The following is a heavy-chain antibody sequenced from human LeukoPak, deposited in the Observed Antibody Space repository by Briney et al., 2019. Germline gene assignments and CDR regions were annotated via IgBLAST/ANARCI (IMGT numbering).Heavy chain of an antibody. CDR2: ISYDGSNK. D-gene: IGHD5-18*01. CDR1: GFTFSSYG. Sequence: PGGSLRLSCAASGFTFSSYGMHWVRQAPGKGLEWVAVISYDGSNKYYADSVKGRFTISRDNSKNTLYLQMNSLRAEDTAVYYCAKAEQLWDVDYWGQGTPVTVSS. J-gene: IGHJ4*02. V-gene: IGHV3-30*18. CDR3: AKAEQLWDVDY.